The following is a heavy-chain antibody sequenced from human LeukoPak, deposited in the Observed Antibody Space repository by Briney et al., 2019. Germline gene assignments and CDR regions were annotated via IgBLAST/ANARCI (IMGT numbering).Heavy chain of an antibody. J-gene: IGHJ6*02. CDR2: IYSGGST. Sequence: GGSLRLSCAASGFTVSSNYMTWVRQAPGKGLEWVSVIYSGGSTYYADSVKGRFTISRDNSKNTVYLQINSLRAEDTAVYYCARDVVGPNRWVYGMHVWGQGTTVTVSS. CDR1: GFTVSSNY. V-gene: IGHV3-53*01. CDR3: ARDVVGPNRWVYGMHV. D-gene: IGHD3/OR15-3a*01.